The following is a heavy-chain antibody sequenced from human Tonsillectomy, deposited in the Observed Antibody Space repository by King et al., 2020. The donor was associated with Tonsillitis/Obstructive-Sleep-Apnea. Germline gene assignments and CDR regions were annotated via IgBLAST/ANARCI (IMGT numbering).Heavy chain of an antibody. Sequence: VQLVESGGGLVQPGGSLRLSCAASGFTFSSYWMTWVRQAPGKGLEWVANIKQDGSEKYYVDSVKGRFTLSRDNAKNSLYLQMNSLRAEDTAVYYCARVRGGYSFDYWGQGTLVTVSS. CDR3: ARVRGGYSFDY. D-gene: IGHD1-26*01. CDR1: GFTFSSYW. V-gene: IGHV3-7*04. CDR2: IKQDGSEK. J-gene: IGHJ4*02.